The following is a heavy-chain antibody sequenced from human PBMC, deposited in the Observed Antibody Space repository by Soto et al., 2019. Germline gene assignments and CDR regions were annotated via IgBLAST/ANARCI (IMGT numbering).Heavy chain of an antibody. J-gene: IGHJ6*02. CDR2: SRNGANDYIR. Sequence: EQLVQSGGGLVHPGGSLRLPWVASGFTVSGDYMDWGRQAPGKGPEWVGRSRNGANDYIRDYAASVKGRFSVSRDDSKSSFFLQMNGLKTEDTAVYYCVRQGYCSSTSCFDAMDVWGQGTTVTVSS. CDR1: GFTVSGDY. V-gene: IGHV3-72*01. D-gene: IGHD2-2*01. CDR3: VRQGYCSSTSCFDAMDV.